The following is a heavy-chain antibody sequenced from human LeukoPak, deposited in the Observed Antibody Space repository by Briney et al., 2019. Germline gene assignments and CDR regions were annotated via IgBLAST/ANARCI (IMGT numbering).Heavy chain of an antibody. CDR3: ARVDYYSFYFDY. CDR1: GASISGYY. J-gene: IGHJ4*02. D-gene: IGHD3-22*01. CDR2: IYYSGSA. Sequence: SETLSLTCTVSGASISGYYWSWIRQPPGKGLEWIGYIYYSGSANYNPSLKSRVTLSVDTSKNQFSLKLSSVTAADTAVYYCARVDYYSFYFDYWGQGTLSPSPQ. V-gene: IGHV4-59*01.